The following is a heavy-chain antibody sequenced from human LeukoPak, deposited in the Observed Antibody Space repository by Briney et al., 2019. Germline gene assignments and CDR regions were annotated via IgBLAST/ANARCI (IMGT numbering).Heavy chain of an antibody. Sequence: PGGSLRLSCAASGCTLSSNYMSWVRQAPGKGLERVSVIYSGGSTYYADSVKGRFTISRDNSKNTLYLQMNSLRAEDTALYYCARDHQYSGSYWGQGTLVTVSS. D-gene: IGHD5-12*01. J-gene: IGHJ4*02. CDR1: GCTLSSNY. CDR3: ARDHQYSGSY. V-gene: IGHV3-53*01. CDR2: IYSGGST.